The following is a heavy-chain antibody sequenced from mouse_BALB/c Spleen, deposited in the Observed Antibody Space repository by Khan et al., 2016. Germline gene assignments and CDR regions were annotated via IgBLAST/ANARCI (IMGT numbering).Heavy chain of an antibody. CDR2: ILPGSGSP. Sequence: QVQLQQSGAELMKPGASVKISCKATGYTFSSYWIEWVKQRPGHGLEWIGEILPGSGSPNYNEKFKGKATFTADTSSNTAYMQLSSLTYEDSAVYYCARGYDDYYAMDYWGQGTSVTVSS. D-gene: IGHD2-14*01. V-gene: IGHV1-9*01. CDR1: GYTFSSYW. CDR3: ARGYDDYYAMDY. J-gene: IGHJ4*01.